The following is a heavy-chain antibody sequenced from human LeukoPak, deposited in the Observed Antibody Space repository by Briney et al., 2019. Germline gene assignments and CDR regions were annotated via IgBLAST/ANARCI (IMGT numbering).Heavy chain of an antibody. D-gene: IGHD3-10*01. CDR2: IRSSGNII. V-gene: IGHV3-48*03. CDR3: ARDRGGFYFDL. CDR1: GFTFINYD. Sequence: GGSLRLSCTASGFTFINYDMNWVRQALGKGLEWISYIRSSGNIIYYADFLKGRFSISRDNGKNTMFLQMNTLRAEDTAVYYCARDRGGFYFDLWGQGTLVTVSS. J-gene: IGHJ4*02.